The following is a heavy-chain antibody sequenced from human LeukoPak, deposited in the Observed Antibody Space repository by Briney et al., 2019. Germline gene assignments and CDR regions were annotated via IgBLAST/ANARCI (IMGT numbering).Heavy chain of an antibody. J-gene: IGHJ4*02. Sequence: GGSLRLSCAMTGFVFRSYSVHWVRQAPGKGLEWVAVIWYEADHHYYGDSVKGRFTISRDNFKNTLYLQMNSLRVEGTAVYYCVSPSRPGTTLYFDWWGQGTLVTVSA. CDR3: VSPSRPGTTLYFDW. V-gene: IGHV3-33*01. D-gene: IGHD1-1*01. CDR2: IWYEADHH. CDR1: GFVFRSYS.